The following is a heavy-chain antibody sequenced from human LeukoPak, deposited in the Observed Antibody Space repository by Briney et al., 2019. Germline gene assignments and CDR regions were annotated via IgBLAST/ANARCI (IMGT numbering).Heavy chain of an antibody. CDR3: AKNLPSSSWWDY. J-gene: IGHJ4*02. CDR1: GFTFSSYG. V-gene: IGHV3-23*01. D-gene: IGHD6-13*01. CDR2: ISGSGGST. Sequence: PGGSLRLSCAASGFTFSSYGMNWVRQAPGKGLEWVSAISGSGGSTYYADSVKGRFTISRDNSKNTLYLQMNSLRAEDTAVYYCAKNLPSSSWWDYWGQGTLVTVSS.